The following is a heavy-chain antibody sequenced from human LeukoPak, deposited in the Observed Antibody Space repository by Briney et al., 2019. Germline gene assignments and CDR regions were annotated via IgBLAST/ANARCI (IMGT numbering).Heavy chain of an antibody. Sequence: GGSLRLSCAASGFTFSSYAMSWVRQAPGKGLEWVSVISGSDGSTYYADSVKGRFTISRDNPKNTLYLQMNSLRAEDTAVFYCAKPRGEEWLVGLYDAFDIWGQGTMVTVSS. V-gene: IGHV3-23*01. CDR2: ISGSDGST. J-gene: IGHJ3*02. CDR3: AKPRGEEWLVGLYDAFDI. CDR1: GFTFSSYA. D-gene: IGHD6-19*01.